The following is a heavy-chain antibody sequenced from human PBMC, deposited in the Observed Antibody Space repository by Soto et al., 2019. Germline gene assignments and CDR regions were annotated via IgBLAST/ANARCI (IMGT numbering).Heavy chain of an antibody. V-gene: IGHV3-30-3*01. J-gene: IGHJ6*02. Sequence: GGSLRLSCAASGFTFSSYAMHWVRQAPGKGLEWVAVISYDGSNKYYADSVKGRFTISRDNSKNTLYLQMNSLRAEDTAVYYCARAITGYGMDVWGQGTTVTVSS. CDR1: GFTFSSYA. D-gene: IGHD3-16*01. CDR2: ISYDGSNK. CDR3: ARAITGYGMDV.